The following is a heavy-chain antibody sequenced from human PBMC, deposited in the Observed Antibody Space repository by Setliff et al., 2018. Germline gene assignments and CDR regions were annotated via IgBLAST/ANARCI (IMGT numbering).Heavy chain of an antibody. V-gene: IGHV4-38-2*01. J-gene: IGHJ4*02. CDR2: IYRNGNT. Sequence: SETLSLTCSVSAYSISSGYYWGWVRQPPGKGPEWIGSIYRNGNTYYNPSLKSRVTISVDTSKNQLSLKVHSVTAADTAVYYCARQIDYGDFQYFDYWGQGTLVTVSS. CDR1: AYSISSGYY. D-gene: IGHD4-17*01. CDR3: ARQIDYGDFQYFDY.